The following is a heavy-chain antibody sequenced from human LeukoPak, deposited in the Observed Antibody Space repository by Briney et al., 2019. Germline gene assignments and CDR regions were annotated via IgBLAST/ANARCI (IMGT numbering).Heavy chain of an antibody. V-gene: IGHV4-34*01. CDR2: INHSGST. CDR1: GGSFRGYY. Sequence: SETLSLTCAVYGGSFRGYYWSWIRQPPGKGLEWIGEINHSGSTNYNPSLKSRVTISVDTSKNQFSLKLSSVTAADTAVYYCARALAAAGWGWFDPWGRGTLVTVSS. D-gene: IGHD6-13*01. CDR3: ARALAAAGWGWFDP. J-gene: IGHJ5*02.